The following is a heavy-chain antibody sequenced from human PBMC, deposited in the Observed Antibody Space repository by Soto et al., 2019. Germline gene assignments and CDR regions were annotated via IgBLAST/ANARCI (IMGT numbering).Heavy chain of an antibody. V-gene: IGHV1-2*02. D-gene: IGHD7-27*01. CDR1: EDTFNSYY. Sequence: GASVKVSCKASEDTFNSYYIHWVRQAPGQGLEWLGWLNPDSGATHYAQQFQGRVTMTRDTSVTSAYMELSRLRSDDTAMYYCARASGDLDLNYWGQGTLVTVSS. CDR3: ARASGDLDLNY. J-gene: IGHJ4*02. CDR2: LNPDSGAT.